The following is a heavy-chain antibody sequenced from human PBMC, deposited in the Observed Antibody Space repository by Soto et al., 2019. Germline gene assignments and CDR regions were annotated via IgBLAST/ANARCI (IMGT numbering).Heavy chain of an antibody. CDR2: MNHNSGNT. CDR3: ARADIRFLELTYNWFDP. CDR1: GYTFTSYD. D-gene: IGHD3-3*01. J-gene: IGHJ5*02. V-gene: IGHV1-8*01. Sequence: QVQLVQSGAEVKKPGASVKVSCKASGYTFTSYDINWVRQATGQGLEWMGWMNHNSGNTGYAQKFQGRVTMTRNTSISTAYMELSSLRSEDTAVYYCARADIRFLELTYNWFDPWGQGTLVTVSS.